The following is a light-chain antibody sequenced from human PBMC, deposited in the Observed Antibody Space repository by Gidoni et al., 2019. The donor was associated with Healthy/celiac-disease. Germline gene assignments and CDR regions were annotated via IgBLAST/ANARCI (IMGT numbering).Light chain of an antibody. CDR2: GNS. Sequence: QSVLTQPPSVSGAPGQRVTICSTGSSANIGAGYDVPWYQQLPGTAPKLLIYGNSNRPSGVPDRFSGSKSGTSASLAITGLQAEDEADYYCQSYDSSLSVLYVFGTGTKVTVL. V-gene: IGLV1-40*01. CDR3: QSYDSSLSVLYV. CDR1: SANIGAGYD. J-gene: IGLJ1*01.